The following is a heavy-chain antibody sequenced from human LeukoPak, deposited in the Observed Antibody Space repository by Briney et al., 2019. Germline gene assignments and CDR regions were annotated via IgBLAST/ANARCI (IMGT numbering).Heavy chain of an antibody. CDR3: ARGGYQFEH. Sequence: GGSLRLSCAASGFTFSSYAMHWVRQAPGKGLEWIGVIRSKDYGETTRYAASVKGRFIISRDDSKSIAYLQMDSLETEDTAVYYCARGGYQFEHWGQGTLITVSS. CDR2: IRSKDYGETT. V-gene: IGHV3-49*04. D-gene: IGHD3-16*02. J-gene: IGHJ1*01. CDR1: GFTFSSYA.